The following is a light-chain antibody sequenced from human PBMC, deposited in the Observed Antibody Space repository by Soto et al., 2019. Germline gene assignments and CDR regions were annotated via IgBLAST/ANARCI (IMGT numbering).Light chain of an antibody. CDR3: TSYTSSSTLV. CDR1: SSDVGDYNY. CDR2: EVS. V-gene: IGLV2-14*01. J-gene: IGLJ2*01. Sequence: QSALTQPASVSGSPGQSITISCTGTSSDVGDYNYVSWYQQRPGKAPKLMIYEVSNRPSGISYRFSGSKSGNTASLTISGLQPEEEADYYCTSYTSSSTLVFGGGTKLTV.